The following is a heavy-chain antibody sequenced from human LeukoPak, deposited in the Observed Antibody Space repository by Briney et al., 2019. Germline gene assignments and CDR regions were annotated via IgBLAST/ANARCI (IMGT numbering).Heavy chain of an antibody. CDR3: STDRYQDQWLPAY. CDR2: IRYDGSNK. Sequence: GGSLRLSCAASGFTFSSYGMHWVRQAPGKGLEWVAFIRYDGSNKYYADSVKGRFTISRDNSKNTLYLQMNSLKTEDTAVYYCSTDRYQDQWLPAYWGQGTLVTVSS. V-gene: IGHV3-30*02. D-gene: IGHD6-19*01. J-gene: IGHJ4*02. CDR1: GFTFSSYG.